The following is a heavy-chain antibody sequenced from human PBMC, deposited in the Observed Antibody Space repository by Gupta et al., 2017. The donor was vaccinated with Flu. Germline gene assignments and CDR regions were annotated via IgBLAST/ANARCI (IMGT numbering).Heavy chain of an antibody. J-gene: IGHJ4*01. CDR3: AREHYCSGGSGDSDFWPDY. Sequence: QVQLVQSGAEVKKPGSSVKVSCKASGGTFSSYTISWVRQAPGQGLEWMGRIIPILGIANYAQKFQGRGTITADKSTVTAYMELRSLRSEDTAVYYCAREHYCSGGSGDSDFWPDYGGHGTMVTVYS. CDR2: IIPILGIA. CDR1: GGTFSSYT. D-gene: IGHD2-15*01. V-gene: IGHV1-69*08.